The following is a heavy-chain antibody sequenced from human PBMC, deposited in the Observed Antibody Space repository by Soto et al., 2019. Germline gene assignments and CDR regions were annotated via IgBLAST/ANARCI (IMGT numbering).Heavy chain of an antibody. CDR3: ERAGQYYDASGYAN. V-gene: IGHV1-18*01. CDR1: GYSFATSG. D-gene: IGHD3-22*01. J-gene: IGHJ4*02. Sequence: QVKLVQSGAEVKKPGASIKVSCKASGYSFATSGMTWVRQAPGQGLEWVGWISAYIGNSKYDQNLQDRVTMTTDTSTTTAYLELRNLRSDDSAVYYCERAGQYYDASGYANWGQGTLVTVSS. CDR2: ISAYIGNS.